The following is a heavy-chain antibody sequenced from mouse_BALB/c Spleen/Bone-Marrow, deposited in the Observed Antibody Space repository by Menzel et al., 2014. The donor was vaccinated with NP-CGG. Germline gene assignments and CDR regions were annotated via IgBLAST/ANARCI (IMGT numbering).Heavy chain of an antibody. D-gene: IGHD1-1*01. CDR3: ARSYGSSLDY. CDR2: IDPANGNT. J-gene: IGHJ2*01. CDR1: GFNIEDSY. Sequence: VPLQQSGAEVVKPGASVKSSCTTSGFNIEDSYIYWMKQRPEQGLEWIGRIDPANGNTKYDPKFQGKATITVDTSSATAYLQLSSLTSEDTAVYYCARSYGSSLDYWGQGTTLTVSS. V-gene: IGHV14-3*02.